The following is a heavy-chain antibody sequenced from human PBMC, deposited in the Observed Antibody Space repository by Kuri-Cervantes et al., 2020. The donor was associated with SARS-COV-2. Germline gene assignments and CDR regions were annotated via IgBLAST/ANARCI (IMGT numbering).Heavy chain of an antibody. J-gene: IGHJ4*02. Sequence: ETLSLTCAASGFTFSSYAMSWVRQAPGKGLEWVSAISGSGGSTYYADSVKGRFTISRDNSKNTLYLQMNSLRAEDTAVYYCAKQPRNKLELRFLESRYFDYWGQGTQVTVSS. CDR3: AKQPRNKLELRFLESRYFDY. D-gene: IGHD1-7*01. CDR2: ISGSGGST. V-gene: IGHV3-23*01. CDR1: GFTFSSYA.